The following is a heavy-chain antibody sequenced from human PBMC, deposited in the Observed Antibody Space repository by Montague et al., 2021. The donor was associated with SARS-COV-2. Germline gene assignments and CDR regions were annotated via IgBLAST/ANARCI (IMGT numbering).Heavy chain of an antibody. CDR3: ARGDSSGYYYLFDY. CDR2: IGTAGDT. CDR1: GFTFSSYD. V-gene: IGHV3-13*04. Sequence: SLRFSCAASGFTFSSYDMHWVRQATGKGLEWVSAIGTAGDTYYPGSVKGRFTISRENAKNSLYLQMNSLRAGDTAVYYCARGDSSGYYYLFDYWGQGTLVTVSS. D-gene: IGHD3-22*01. J-gene: IGHJ4*02.